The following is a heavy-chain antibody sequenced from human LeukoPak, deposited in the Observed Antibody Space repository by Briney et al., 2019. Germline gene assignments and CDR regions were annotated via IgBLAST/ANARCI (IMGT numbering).Heavy chain of an antibody. CDR1: GGSISSSSYY. Sequence: SETLSLTCTVSGGSISSSSYYWGWIRQPPGKGLEWIGRIYYSGSTYYNPSLKSRVTISVDTSKNQFSLKLSSVTAADTAVYYCARRNGYCSSTSCYPRFDYWGQGTLVTVSS. J-gene: IGHJ4*02. CDR3: ARRNGYCSSTSCYPRFDY. CDR2: IYYSGST. D-gene: IGHD2-2*01. V-gene: IGHV4-39*01.